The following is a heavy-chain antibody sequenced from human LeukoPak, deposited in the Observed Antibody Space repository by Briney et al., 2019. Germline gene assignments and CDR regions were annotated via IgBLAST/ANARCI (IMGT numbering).Heavy chain of an antibody. V-gene: IGHV3-23*01. CDR1: GFNFISYG. J-gene: IGHJ3*02. CDR2: ISGSGTRT. CDR3: VRDKYVRNRSPSDI. D-gene: IGHD1-26*01. Sequence: GGSLRLSCEVSGFNFISYGMSWVRQAPGKGLEWVSLISGSGTRTNYAGSVKGRFTISRDNSKNTVYLQMDSLGAEDTAVYYCVRDKYVRNRSPSDIWGQGTKVTVSS.